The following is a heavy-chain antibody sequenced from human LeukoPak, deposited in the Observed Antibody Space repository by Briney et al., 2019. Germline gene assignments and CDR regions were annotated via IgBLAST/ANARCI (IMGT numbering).Heavy chain of an antibody. J-gene: IGHJ4*02. Sequence: ASVKVSCKASGYSFTSYYMDWVRRAPGQGLEWMGIINPSGGSTSYAQKFQGRVTVTRDTSTTTVYMELSSLRSEDTAVYYCARGGYNYGLFDYWGQGTLVTVSS. CDR3: ARGGYNYGLFDY. D-gene: IGHD5-18*01. V-gene: IGHV1-46*01. CDR2: INPSGGST. CDR1: GYSFTSYY.